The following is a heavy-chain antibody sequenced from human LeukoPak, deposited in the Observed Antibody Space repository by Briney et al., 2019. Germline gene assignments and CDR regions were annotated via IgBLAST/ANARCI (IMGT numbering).Heavy chain of an antibody. CDR1: GYTFTGYY. Sequence: ASVKVSCKASGYTFTGYYMHWVRQAPGQGLEWMGWINPNRGGTNYAQKFQGRVTMTRDTSISTAYMELSRLRSDDTAVYYCARDLTYYDFWSGYYSSPGYFDYWGQGTLVTVSS. CDR2: INPNRGGT. D-gene: IGHD3-3*01. V-gene: IGHV1-2*02. CDR3: ARDLTYYDFWSGYYSSPGYFDY. J-gene: IGHJ4*02.